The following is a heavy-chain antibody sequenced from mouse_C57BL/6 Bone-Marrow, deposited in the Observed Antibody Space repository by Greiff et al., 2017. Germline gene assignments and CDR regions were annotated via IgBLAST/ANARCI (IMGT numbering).Heavy chain of an antibody. CDR3: ARVRRYFDY. Sequence: EVKVVESGGDLVKPGGSLKLSCAASGFTFSSYGMSWVRQTPDKRLEWVATISSGGSYTYYPDSVKGRFTISRDNAKNTLYLQMSSLKSEDTAMYFCARVRRYFDYWGQGTTLTVAA. J-gene: IGHJ2*01. V-gene: IGHV5-6*01. D-gene: IGHD2-14*01. CDR2: ISSGGSYT. CDR1: GFTFSSYG.